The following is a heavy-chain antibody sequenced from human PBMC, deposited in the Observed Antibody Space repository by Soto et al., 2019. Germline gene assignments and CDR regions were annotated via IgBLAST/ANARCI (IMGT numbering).Heavy chain of an antibody. CDR3: ARGTGVRYYYYYGMDV. J-gene: IGHJ6*02. D-gene: IGHD3-10*01. V-gene: IGHV4-31*03. CDR1: GGSISSGGYY. CDR2: IYYSGST. Sequence: QVQLQESGPGLVKPSQTLSLTCTVSGGSISSGGYYWSWIRQHPGKGLEWIGYIYYSGSTYYNPSLKSRGTISVDTSKNQFSLKLSSVTAADTAVYYCARGTGVRYYYYYGMDVWGQGTTVTVSS.